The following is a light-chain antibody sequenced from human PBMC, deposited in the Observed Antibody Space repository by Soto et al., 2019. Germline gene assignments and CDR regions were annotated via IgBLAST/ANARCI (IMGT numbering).Light chain of an antibody. V-gene: IGLV8-61*01. J-gene: IGLJ3*02. CDR3: VLYMGSGIWV. Sequence: QAVVTQEPSFSVSPGATVTLTRGLSSGSVSTNNYPSWYQQTPGQAPRTLIYSTYTRSSGVPDRFSASILGNKAALTITGAQADDESDYYCVLYMGSGIWVFGGGTKLTVL. CDR1: SGSVSTNNY. CDR2: STY.